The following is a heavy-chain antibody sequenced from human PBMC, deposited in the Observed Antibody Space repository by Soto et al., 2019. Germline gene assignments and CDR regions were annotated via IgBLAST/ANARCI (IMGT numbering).Heavy chain of an antibody. V-gene: IGHV3-23*01. D-gene: IGHD2-15*01. CDR2: ISGSGGST. J-gene: IGHJ6*02. Sequence: PGGSLRLSCAASGFTFSSYAMSWVRQAPGKGLEWVSAISGSGGSTYYADSVKGRFTISRDNSKNTLYLQMNSLRAEDTAVYYCAIGCSGGSCYSYGMDVWGQGTTVTVSS. CDR1: GFTFSSYA. CDR3: AIGCSGGSCYSYGMDV.